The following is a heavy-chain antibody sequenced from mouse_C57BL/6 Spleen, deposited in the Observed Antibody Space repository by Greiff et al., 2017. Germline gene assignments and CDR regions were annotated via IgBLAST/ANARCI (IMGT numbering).Heavy chain of an antibody. D-gene: IGHD1-1*01. CDR1: GYTFTSYW. CDR3: ARSITTVVDYYAMDY. CDR2: IDPSDSYT. J-gene: IGHJ4*01. Sequence: QVQLQQSGAELVKPGASVKLSCKASGYTFTSYWMQWVKQRPGQGLEWIGEIDPSDSYTNYNQKFKGKATLTVDTSSSTAYMQLSSLTSEDSAVYYCARSITTVVDYYAMDYWGQGTSVTVSS. V-gene: IGHV1-50*01.